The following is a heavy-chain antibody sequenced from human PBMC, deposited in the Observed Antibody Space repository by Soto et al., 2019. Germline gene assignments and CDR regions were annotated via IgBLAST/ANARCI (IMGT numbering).Heavy chain of an antibody. CDR1: GFTFSNAW. CDR3: TTGVYCSSTSCYAVSYYYYMDV. D-gene: IGHD2-2*01. CDR2: IKSKTDGGTT. Sequence: PGGSLRLSCAASGFTFSNAWMSWVRQAPGKGLEWVGRIKSKTDGGTTDYAAPVKGRFTISRDDSKNTLYLQMNSLKTEDTAVYYCTTGVYCSSTSCYAVSYYYYMDVWGKGTTVTVSS. J-gene: IGHJ6*03. V-gene: IGHV3-15*01.